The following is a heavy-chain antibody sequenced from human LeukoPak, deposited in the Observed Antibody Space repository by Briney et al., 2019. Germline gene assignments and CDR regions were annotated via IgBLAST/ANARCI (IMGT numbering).Heavy chain of an antibody. CDR1: GGSISSGDYY. D-gene: IGHD2-2*01. CDR3: AGYCSSTSCYPLYYFDY. J-gene: IGHJ4*02. CDR2: IYYSGST. V-gene: IGHV4-30-4*08. Sequence: PSETLSLTCTVSGGSISSGDYYWSWIRQPPGKGLEWFGYIYYSGSTYYNPSLKSRVTISVDTSKNQFSLKLSSVTAADTAVYYCAGYCSSTSCYPLYYFDYWGQGTLVTVSS.